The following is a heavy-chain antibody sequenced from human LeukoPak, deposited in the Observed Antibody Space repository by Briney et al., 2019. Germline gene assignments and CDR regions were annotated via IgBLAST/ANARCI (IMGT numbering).Heavy chain of an antibody. V-gene: IGHV3-23*01. Sequence: GGSLRLSCAASGFTFSSYAMSWVRQAPGKGLEWVSAISGSGGSTYYANSVKGRFTISRDNSKNTLYLQMNSLRAEDTAVYYCARDRVSVVAASPDYWGQGTLVTVSS. D-gene: IGHD2-15*01. J-gene: IGHJ4*02. CDR3: ARDRVSVVAASPDY. CDR1: GFTFSSYA. CDR2: ISGSGGST.